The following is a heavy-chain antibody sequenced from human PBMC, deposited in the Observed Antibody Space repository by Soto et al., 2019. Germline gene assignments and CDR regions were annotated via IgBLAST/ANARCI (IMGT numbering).Heavy chain of an antibody. D-gene: IGHD6-13*01. CDR3: ARDPVHPQRQLVQNHYYYYGIDV. CDR1: GFTFSSYG. CDR2: IWYDGSNK. Sequence: GGSLRLSCAASGFTFSSYGMHWVRQAPGKGLEWVAVIWYDGSNKYYVDSVKGRFTISRDNSKNTLYLQMNSLRAEDTAMYYCARDPVHPQRQLVQNHYYYYGIDVWGQGTTVTVSS. V-gene: IGHV3-33*01. J-gene: IGHJ6*02.